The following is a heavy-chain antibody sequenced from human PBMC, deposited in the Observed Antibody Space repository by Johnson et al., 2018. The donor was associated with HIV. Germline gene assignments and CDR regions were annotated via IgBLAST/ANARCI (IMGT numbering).Heavy chain of an antibody. J-gene: IGHJ3*02. Sequence: QVQLVESGGGLVQPGGSLRLSCAASGFTFSSYGMHWVRQAPGKGLEWVAFIRYDGSEKYYVDSVKGRFTISRDNAKNSLYLQMKRLRAEDTALYYCARVGGYCGGDCYAFDIWGQGTMVSVSS. CDR3: ARVGGYCGGDCYAFDI. V-gene: IGHV3-30*02. D-gene: IGHD2-21*02. CDR1: GFTFSSYG. CDR2: IRYDGSEK.